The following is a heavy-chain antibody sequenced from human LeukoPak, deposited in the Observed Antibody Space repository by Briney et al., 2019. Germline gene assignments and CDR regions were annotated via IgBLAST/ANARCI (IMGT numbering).Heavy chain of an antibody. CDR2: INPNSGGT. J-gene: IGHJ4*02. CDR3: ARSHPPNYYDSSGYYSGFDY. CDR1: GYTFTGYY. Sequence: GASVKVSCKASGYTFTGYYMHWVRQAPGQGLEWMGWINPNSGGTNYAQKFQGWVTMTRDTSISTAYIELSRLRSDDTAVYYCARSHPPNYYDSSGYYSGFDYWGQGTLVTVSS. V-gene: IGHV1-2*04. D-gene: IGHD3-22*01.